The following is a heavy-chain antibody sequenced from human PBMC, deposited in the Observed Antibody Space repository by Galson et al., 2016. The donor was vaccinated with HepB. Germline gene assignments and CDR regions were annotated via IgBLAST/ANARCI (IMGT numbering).Heavy chain of an antibody. J-gene: IGHJ4*02. CDR3: MSYSDAWYSGF. D-gene: IGHD6-13*01. CDR2: ISTSSSPI. V-gene: IGHV3-21*04. CDR1: GITFNTYN. Sequence: SLRLSCAASGITFNTYNMVWVRQAPGKGLEWVSYISTSSSPISYRDSVKGRFTISRDNAKNSVYLQMNSLRGDDTAVYYCMSYSDAWYSGFWGQGTLVTVSS.